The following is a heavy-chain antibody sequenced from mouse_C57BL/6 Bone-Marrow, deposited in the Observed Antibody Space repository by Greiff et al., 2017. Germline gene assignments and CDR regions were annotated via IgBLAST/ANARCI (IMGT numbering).Heavy chain of an antibody. V-gene: IGHV1-64*01. J-gene: IGHJ2*01. CDR1: GYTFTSYW. D-gene: IGHD3-2*02. Sequence: QVQLQQSGPELVKPGASVKLSCKASGYTFTSYWMHWVKQRPGQGLEWIGMIHPNSGSTNYNETFKSKATLTVDKSSSTAYMQLSSLTSEDAAVYYCHREMRLPFDYWGQGTTLTVSS. CDR2: IHPNSGST. CDR3: HREMRLPFDY.